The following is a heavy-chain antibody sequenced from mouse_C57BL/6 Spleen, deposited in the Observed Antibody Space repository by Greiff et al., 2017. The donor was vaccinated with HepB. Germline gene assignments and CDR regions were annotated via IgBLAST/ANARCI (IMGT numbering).Heavy chain of an antibody. CDR3: AITHYYGSSPYAMDY. J-gene: IGHJ4*01. D-gene: IGHD1-1*01. Sequence: QVQLKQPGAELVKPGASVKVSCKASGYTFTSYWMHWVKQRPGQGLEWIGRIHPSDSDTNYNQKFKGKATLTVDKSSSTAYMQLSSLTSEDSAVYYCAITHYYGSSPYAMDYWGQGTSVTVSS. CDR2: IHPSDSDT. V-gene: IGHV1-74*01. CDR1: GYTFTSYW.